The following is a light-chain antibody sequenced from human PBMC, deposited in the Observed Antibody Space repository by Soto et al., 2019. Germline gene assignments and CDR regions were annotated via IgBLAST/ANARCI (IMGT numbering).Light chain of an antibody. V-gene: IGLV1-51*01. Sequence: QSALTQPPSVSAAPGQEVTIACSGSNSNIGIEYVAWYQHLPGTAPKLVIYDNDKRPSGIPDRFSGSKSGTSATLGITGLQTGDEADYYCGTWDSSLSAVVFGGGTKLTVL. CDR2: DND. J-gene: IGLJ3*02. CDR3: GTWDSSLSAVV. CDR1: NSNIGIEY.